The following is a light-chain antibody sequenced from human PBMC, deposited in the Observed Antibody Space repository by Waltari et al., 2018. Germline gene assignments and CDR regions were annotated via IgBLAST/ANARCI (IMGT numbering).Light chain of an antibody. J-gene: IGKJ4*01. CDR1: QRLLHSNGYNY. CDR3: MQTLQTPLT. Sequence: DIVMTQSPLSLPVTPGEPASIPCRSSQRLLHSNGYNYLVWYMQKPVQSPQVLLYLISKRAHEVPERFSASGSGTDFTLKISRVEAEDVGVYYCMQTLQTPLTFGGGTKVEI. CDR2: LIS. V-gene: IGKV2-28*01.